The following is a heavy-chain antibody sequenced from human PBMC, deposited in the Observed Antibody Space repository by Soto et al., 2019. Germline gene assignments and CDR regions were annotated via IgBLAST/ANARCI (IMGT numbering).Heavy chain of an antibody. J-gene: IGHJ4*02. V-gene: IGHV1-18*04. Sequence: QVPLVQSGAEVKKPGASVKVSCKASGYTFTSYGISWVRQAPGQGLEWMGWISAYKGNTNYAQKLQGRVTMTTDTSTSTAYMEMRSLRSYDTDVYYCARDGGPTGLGVIVGEFDYWGQVTLVTVSS. CDR2: ISAYKGNT. CDR1: GYTFTSYG. D-gene: IGHD3-16*02. CDR3: ARDGGPTGLGVIVGEFDY.